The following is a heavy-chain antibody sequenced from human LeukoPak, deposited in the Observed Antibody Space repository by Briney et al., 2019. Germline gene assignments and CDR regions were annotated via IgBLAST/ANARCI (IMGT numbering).Heavy chain of an antibody. Sequence: GGSLRLSCAASGLTFHDYTMHWVRQAPEKELEWVSVIYTGGGRYYADSVKGRFTISRDNSKNTLYLQMNSLRAEDTAVYYCARDKGYGYPLYNWFDPWGQGTLVTVSS. CDR3: ARDKGYGYPLYNWFDP. V-gene: IGHV3-66*02. CDR1: GLTFHDYT. J-gene: IGHJ5*02. CDR2: IYTGGGR. D-gene: IGHD5-18*01.